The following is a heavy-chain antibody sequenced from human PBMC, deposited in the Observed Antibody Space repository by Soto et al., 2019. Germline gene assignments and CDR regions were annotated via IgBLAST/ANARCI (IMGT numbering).Heavy chain of an antibody. CDR3: ARGLVIVATIYYYYYGMDV. CDR1: GGTFSSYA. CDR2: VIPIFGTA. V-gene: IGHV1-69*12. Sequence: QVQLVQSGAEVKKPGSSVKVSCKASGGTFSSYAISWVRQAPGQGLEWMGGVIPIFGTANYAQKFQGRVTITADESTSTAYMERSSLRSEDTAVYYCARGLVIVATIYYYYYGMDVWGQGTTVTVSS. D-gene: IGHD5-12*01. J-gene: IGHJ6*02.